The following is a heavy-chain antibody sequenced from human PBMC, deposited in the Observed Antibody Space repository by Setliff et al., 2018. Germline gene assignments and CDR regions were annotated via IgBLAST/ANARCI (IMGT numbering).Heavy chain of an antibody. V-gene: IGHV1-18*01. D-gene: IGHD5-18*01. CDR1: GYIFTSYG. CDR3: ASNIHGYGHRRLDY. CDR2: ISAYNGNT. Sequence: ASVKVSCKTSGYIFTSYGISWVRLAPGQGLEWMGWISAYNGNTNYAQKLQGRVTMTTDTSTTTAYMELRSLRSDDTAVYYCASNIHGYGHRRLDYWGQGTLVTVSS. J-gene: IGHJ4*02.